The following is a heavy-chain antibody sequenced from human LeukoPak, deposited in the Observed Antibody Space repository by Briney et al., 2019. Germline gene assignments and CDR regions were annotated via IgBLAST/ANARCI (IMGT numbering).Heavy chain of an antibody. CDR2: INPNSGGT. CDR1: GYTFTGYY. D-gene: IGHD2-2*01. V-gene: IGHV1-2*02. CDR3: ARGCSSTSCYQFDWFDP. J-gene: IGHJ5*02. Sequence: ASVKVSCKASGYTFTGYYMHWVRQAPGQGLEWMGWINPNSGGTNYAQKFQGRVTMTRDTSISTAYMELSRLRSDDTAVYYCARGCSSTSCYQFDWFDPWGQGTLVTVSS.